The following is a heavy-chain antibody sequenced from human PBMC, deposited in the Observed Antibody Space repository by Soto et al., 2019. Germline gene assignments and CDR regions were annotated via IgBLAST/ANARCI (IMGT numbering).Heavy chain of an antibody. D-gene: IGHD3-10*01. J-gene: IGHJ6*02. CDR2: IYYSGST. Sequence: PSETLSLTCTVSGGSISSSSYYWGWIRQPPGKGLEWIGSIYYSGSTYYNPSLKSRVTISVDTSKNQFSLKLSSVTAADTAVYYCARQVKALWFGELKSYYYYYGMDVWCQGTTVT. V-gene: IGHV4-39*01. CDR3: ARQVKALWFGELKSYYYYYGMDV. CDR1: GGSISSSSYY.